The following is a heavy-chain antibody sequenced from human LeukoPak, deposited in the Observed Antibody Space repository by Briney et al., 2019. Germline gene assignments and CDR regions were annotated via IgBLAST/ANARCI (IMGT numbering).Heavy chain of an antibody. Sequence: GGSLRLSCAASGLTFSSYGMHWVRQAPGKGLEWVAVIWYDGSNKYYADSVKGRFTISRDNSKNTLYLQMNSLRAEDTAVYYCARGGDQQWLVAPLAFDIWGQGTMVTVSS. J-gene: IGHJ3*02. CDR3: ARGGDQQWLVAPLAFDI. D-gene: IGHD6-19*01. CDR2: IWYDGSNK. CDR1: GLTFSSYG. V-gene: IGHV3-33*01.